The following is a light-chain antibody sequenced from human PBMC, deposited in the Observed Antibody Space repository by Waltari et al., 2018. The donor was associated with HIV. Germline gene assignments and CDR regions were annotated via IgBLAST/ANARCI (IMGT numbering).Light chain of an antibody. CDR3: QSYDSSLTMV. CDR2: ATV. J-gene: IGLJ2*01. V-gene: IGLV1-40*01. CDR1: SSNIGAGYD. Sequence: QSVLTQPPSVSGAPGQRVTISCTGGSSNIGAGYDVHWYQRLPGTAPKLLIFATVTRPSGVPDLFSGSSAVTAASRAITGLQAEDGADYYCQSYDSSLTMVCGGGTKVTVL.